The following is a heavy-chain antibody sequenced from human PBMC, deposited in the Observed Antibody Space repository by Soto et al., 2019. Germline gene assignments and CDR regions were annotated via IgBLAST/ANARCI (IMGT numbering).Heavy chain of an antibody. J-gene: IGHJ6*02. Sequence: EVQLLESGGGLVQPGGSLRLSCAASGFTFYAYAMNWVRQAPGKGLEWVSGITDTGATTYYADSVKGRFTISRDNAKNTLYLQMNSLRAEDTAVYYCARAAHGSSWYSDYYFGMDVWGQGSTVTVSS. CDR1: GFTFYAYA. V-gene: IGHV3-23*01. CDR3: ARAAHGSSWYSDYYFGMDV. CDR2: ITDTGATT. D-gene: IGHD6-13*01.